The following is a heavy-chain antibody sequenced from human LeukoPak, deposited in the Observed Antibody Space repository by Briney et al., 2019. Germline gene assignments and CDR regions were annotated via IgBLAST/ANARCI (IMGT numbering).Heavy chain of an antibody. Sequence: GGSLRLSCAASGFTFSSYAMSWVRQAPGKGLEWVSAISGSGGSTYYADSVKGRFTISRDNSKNTLYLQMNSLRAEDTAVYYCARDRGYCSGGSCYSWVPIDYWGQGTLVTVSS. J-gene: IGHJ4*02. CDR1: GFTFSSYA. V-gene: IGHV3-23*01. D-gene: IGHD2-15*01. CDR2: ISGSGGST. CDR3: ARDRGYCSGGSCYSWVPIDY.